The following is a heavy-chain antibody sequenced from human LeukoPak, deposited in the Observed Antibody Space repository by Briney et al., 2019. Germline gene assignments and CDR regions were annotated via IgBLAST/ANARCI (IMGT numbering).Heavy chain of an antibody. Sequence: PGGSLRLSCAASGFTFSSYGMHWVRQAPGKGLEWVAVIWYDGSNKYYADSVKGRFTISRDNSKNTPYLQMNSLRAEDTAVYYCAKGGYYDSSGPRAFDIWGQGTMVTVSS. CDR3: AKGGYYDSSGPRAFDI. J-gene: IGHJ3*02. V-gene: IGHV3-33*06. D-gene: IGHD3-22*01. CDR1: GFTFSSYG. CDR2: IWYDGSNK.